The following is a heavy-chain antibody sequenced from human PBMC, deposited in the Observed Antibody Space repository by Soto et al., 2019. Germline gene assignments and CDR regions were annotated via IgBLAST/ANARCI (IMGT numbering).Heavy chain of an antibody. D-gene: IGHD3-10*01. Sequence: QVHLQESGPGLVKPSETLSLTCAVSGDSISSNSWSWIRQAPGKGLEYIGYIYKTGNTNYNPSLKCRVTISVDTSKNQCSLDLRSVTALDTALYYCARGGATMVRGDQHWFDPWGQGTLVTVSS. CDR3: ARGGATMVRGDQHWFDP. V-gene: IGHV4-59*01. J-gene: IGHJ5*02. CDR1: GDSISSNS. CDR2: IYKTGNT.